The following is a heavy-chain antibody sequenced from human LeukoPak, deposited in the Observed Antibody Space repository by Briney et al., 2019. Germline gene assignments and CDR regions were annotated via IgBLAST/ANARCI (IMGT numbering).Heavy chain of an antibody. Sequence: ASVKASCKASGYTFTSYYMHWVRQAPGQGLEWMGIINPSGGSTSYAQKFQGRVTMTRDTSTSTVYMELSSLRSEDTAVYYCASYSSSSLRYYYMDVWGKGTTVTVSS. CDR1: GYTFTSYY. V-gene: IGHV1-46*01. D-gene: IGHD6-6*01. CDR3: ASYSSSSLRYYYMDV. J-gene: IGHJ6*03. CDR2: INPSGGST.